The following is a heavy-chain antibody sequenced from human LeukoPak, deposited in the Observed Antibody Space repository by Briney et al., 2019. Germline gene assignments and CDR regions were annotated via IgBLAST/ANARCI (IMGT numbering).Heavy chain of an antibody. D-gene: IGHD1-26*01. CDR2: IYTSGST. Sequence: SETLSLTCTVCGGSISSGSYYWSWIRQPAGKGLQWIGRIYTSGSTNYNPSLKSRVTISVDTSKNQFSLKLSSVTAADTAVYYCARDGAGSYGPFDYWGQETLVTASS. CDR1: GGSISSGSYY. CDR3: ARDGAGSYGPFDY. J-gene: IGHJ4*02. V-gene: IGHV4-61*02.